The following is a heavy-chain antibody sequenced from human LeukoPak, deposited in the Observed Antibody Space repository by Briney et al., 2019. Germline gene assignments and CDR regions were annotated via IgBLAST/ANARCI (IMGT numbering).Heavy chain of an antibody. D-gene: IGHD4-23*01. CDR3: ARDTLEYSNSPDALDI. J-gene: IGHJ3*02. Sequence: GGSLRLSCAASGFTFSTFAMHWVRLFPGKGLEWVSYIGSSGSTVYYADSVKGRFTISRDNAKNSLYMQMESLRDEDTAIYYCARDTLEYSNSPDALDIWGQGTMVTVSS. V-gene: IGHV3-48*02. CDR1: GFTFSTFA. CDR2: IGSSGSTV.